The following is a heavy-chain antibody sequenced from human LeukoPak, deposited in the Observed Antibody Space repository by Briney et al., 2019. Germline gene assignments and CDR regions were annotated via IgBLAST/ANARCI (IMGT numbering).Heavy chain of an antibody. D-gene: IGHD1-26*01. CDR3: TRYGGGDYYDAFDI. CDR1: GFTFSNAW. J-gene: IGHJ3*02. Sequence: GGSLRLSCAASGFTFSNAWMNWVRQAPGKGLEWVGRIKTKTDGGTPDYAAPVKGRFTISRDDSNNTAYLQMSSLKTEDTAVYFCTRYGGGDYYDAFDIWGQGTMVTVSS. CDR2: IKTKTDGGTP. V-gene: IGHV3-15*01.